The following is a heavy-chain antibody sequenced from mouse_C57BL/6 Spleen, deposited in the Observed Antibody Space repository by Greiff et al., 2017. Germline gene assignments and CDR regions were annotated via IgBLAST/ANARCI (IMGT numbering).Heavy chain of an antibody. Sequence: EVQRVESGGGSVKPGGSLKLSCAASGFTFSSYAMSWVRQTPEKRLEWVATISDGGSYTYYPDNVKGRFTISRDNAKNNLYLQMSHLKSEDTAMYYCARDPPFDYWGQGTTLTVAS. V-gene: IGHV5-4*01. J-gene: IGHJ2*01. CDR1: GFTFSSYA. CDR3: ARDPPFDY. CDR2: ISDGGSYT.